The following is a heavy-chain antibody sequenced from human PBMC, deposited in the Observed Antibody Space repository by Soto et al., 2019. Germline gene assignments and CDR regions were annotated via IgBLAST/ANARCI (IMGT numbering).Heavy chain of an antibody. Sequence: SETLSLTCTVSGGSISSYYWSWIRQPPGKGLEWIGYIYYSGSTNYNPSLKSRVTISVDTSKNQFSLKLSSVTAADTAVYYCANGRGYCSGGSCFTDAFDIWGQGTMVTVSS. V-gene: IGHV4-59*01. CDR1: GGSISSYY. J-gene: IGHJ3*02. CDR2: IYYSGST. D-gene: IGHD2-15*01. CDR3: ANGRGYCSGGSCFTDAFDI.